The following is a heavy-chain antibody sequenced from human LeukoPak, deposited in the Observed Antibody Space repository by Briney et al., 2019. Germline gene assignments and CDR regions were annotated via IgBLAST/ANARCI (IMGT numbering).Heavy chain of an antibody. CDR3: ARDLSATIRAYDY. J-gene: IGHJ4*02. V-gene: IGHV3-21*01. Sequence: GGSLRLSCAASGFILSDYNMNWVRQAPGKGLEWAPFIAISGSYITYADSVKGRFTISRDNAKNSLYLQMNSLRAEDTAVYYCARDLSATIRAYDYWGQGTLVTVSS. CDR2: IAISGSYI. CDR1: GFILSDYN. D-gene: IGHD1-26*01.